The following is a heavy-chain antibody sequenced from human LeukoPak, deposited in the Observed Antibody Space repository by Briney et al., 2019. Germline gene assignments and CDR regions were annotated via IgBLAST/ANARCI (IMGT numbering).Heavy chain of an antibody. CDR1: GNTFTADF. J-gene: IGHJ4*02. CDR2: INPKSGGT. D-gene: IGHD1-26*01. V-gene: IGHV1-2*02. CDR3: AREVGYNYDF. Sequence: ASVKVSCEASGNTFTADFLHWVRQAPGQGLEWMGWINPKSGGTYYAQRFQGRVTMTRDTSITTAYMEVTSLRSDDTAVYYCAREVGYNYDFWGQGTLVTVSS.